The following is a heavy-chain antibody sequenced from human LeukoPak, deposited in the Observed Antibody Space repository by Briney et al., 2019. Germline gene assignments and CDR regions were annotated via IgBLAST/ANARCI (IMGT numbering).Heavy chain of an antibody. Sequence: SETLSLTCTVSGGSISSSSYYWGWIRQPPGKGLEWIGSIYYSGSTYYNPSLKSRVTISVDTSKNQFSLKLSSVTAADTAVYYCARVAGFCSSTSCYLNWFDPWGQGTLVTVSS. D-gene: IGHD2-2*01. J-gene: IGHJ5*02. CDR1: GGSISSSSYY. CDR3: ARVAGFCSSTSCYLNWFDP. V-gene: IGHV4-39*07. CDR2: IYYSGST.